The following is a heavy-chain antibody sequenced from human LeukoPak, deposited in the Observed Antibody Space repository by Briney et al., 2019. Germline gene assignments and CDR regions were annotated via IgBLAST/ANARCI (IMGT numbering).Heavy chain of an antibody. CDR1: GYTFTSYG. J-gene: IGHJ5*02. V-gene: IGHV1-18*01. CDR3: ARGSGSGSYPHNWFDP. D-gene: IGHD3-10*01. CDR2: ISAYNGNT. Sequence: APVKVSCKASGYTFTSYGISWVRQAPGQGLEWMGWISAYNGNTNYAQKLQGRVTMTTDTSTSTAYMELRSLRSDDTAVYYCARGSGSGSYPHNWFDPWGQGTPVTVSS.